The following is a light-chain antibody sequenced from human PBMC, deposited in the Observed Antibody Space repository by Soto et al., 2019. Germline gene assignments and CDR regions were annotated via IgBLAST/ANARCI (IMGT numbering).Light chain of an antibody. CDR1: QSVSRY. V-gene: IGKV3-11*01. J-gene: IGKJ1*01. Sequence: EIALTQSPATLSLSPGERATLSCRTSQSVSRYLAWYQQKPGQAPRLLIYDASNRATGIPARFSGSGSGTGFTLTISSLEPEDFAVYYCQQRSNWPPVTFGQGTKVDI. CDR2: DAS. CDR3: QQRSNWPPVT.